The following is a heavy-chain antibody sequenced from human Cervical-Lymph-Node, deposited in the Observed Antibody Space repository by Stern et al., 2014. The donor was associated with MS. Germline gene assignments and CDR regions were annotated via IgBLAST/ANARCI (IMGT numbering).Heavy chain of an antibody. V-gene: IGHV1-69*01. CDR2: IIPMFGTA. J-gene: IGHJ6*02. D-gene: IGHD3-10*01. CDR1: GGTFSSYA. Sequence: VQLVQSGAEVKKPGSSVRVSCKASGGTFSSYAISWVRQAPGQGLEGMGGIIPMFGTATYDKKFQGKVTLTADEFTTPSSIEVGSLRSEDTAVYYCASSVGELTPEAVWGQGTTVTVFS. CDR3: ASSVGELTPEAV.